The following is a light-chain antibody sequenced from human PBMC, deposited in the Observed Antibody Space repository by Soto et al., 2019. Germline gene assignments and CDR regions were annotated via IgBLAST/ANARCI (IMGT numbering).Light chain of an antibody. CDR1: QSVSSN. CDR2: GAS. CDR3: QQYNNWPPWT. J-gene: IGKJ1*01. Sequence: EILMTQSPATLSVSPGERATLSCVASQSVSSNLAWYQQKPGQAPRLLIYGASTRATGIPARFSGSGSGPEFTLTISSLQSEDFAVYYCQQYNNWPPWTCGKGTK. V-gene: IGKV3-15*01.